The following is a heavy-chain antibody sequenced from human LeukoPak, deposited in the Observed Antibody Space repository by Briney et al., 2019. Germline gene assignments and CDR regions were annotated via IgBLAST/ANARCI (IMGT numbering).Heavy chain of an antibody. CDR3: ARVRVVPARKRNYYYYMDV. CDR1: GYTFTSYD. CDR2: MNPNSGNT. D-gene: IGHD2-2*01. V-gene: IGHV1-8*01. J-gene: IGHJ6*03. Sequence: ASVKVSCKASGYTFTSYDINWVRQATGQGLEWMGWMNPNSGNTGYAQKFQGRVTMTRNTSISTAYMELSSLRSEDTAVYYCARVRVVPARKRNYYYYMDVWGKGTTVTVSS.